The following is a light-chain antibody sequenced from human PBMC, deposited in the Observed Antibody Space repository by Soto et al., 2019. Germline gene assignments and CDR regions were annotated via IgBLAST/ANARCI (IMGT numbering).Light chain of an antibody. Sequence: QAVVTQEPSFSVSPGRTVTLTCGLSSGSVSTSYYPSWYQQTPGQAPRTLIYSTNTRSSGVPDRFSGSILGNQAALTITGAQADDESDYYCVLYMGSGIWVFGGGTQLTVL. CDR2: STN. J-gene: IGLJ3*02. CDR1: SGSVSTSYY. V-gene: IGLV8-61*01. CDR3: VLYMGSGIWV.